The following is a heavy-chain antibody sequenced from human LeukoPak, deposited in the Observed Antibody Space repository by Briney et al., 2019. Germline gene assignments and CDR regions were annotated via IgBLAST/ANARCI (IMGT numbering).Heavy chain of an antibody. Sequence: GGSLRLSCLSSGFTHSNHWMSWVRQPPSKELEWVANIKQDGSEKYYVDSVKGRFTISRDNAKNSLYLQMNSLRAEDTAVYYCASLLWWSGFDYWGQGTLVTVSS. CDR2: IKQDGSEK. CDR1: GFTHSNHW. D-gene: IGHD2-21*01. J-gene: IGHJ4*02. CDR3: ASLLWWSGFDY. V-gene: IGHV3-7*01.